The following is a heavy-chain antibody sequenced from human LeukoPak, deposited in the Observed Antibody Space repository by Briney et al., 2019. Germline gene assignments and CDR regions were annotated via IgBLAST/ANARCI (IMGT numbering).Heavy chain of an antibody. Sequence: PGGSLRLSCAASGFTFSSYAMSWVRQAPGKGLEWVSAISGSGGSTYYADSVKGRFTISRDNSKNTLYLQMNSLRAEDTAVYYCAKGGERGYCSSTSCFAYGMDVWGQGTTVTVSS. V-gene: IGHV3-23*01. D-gene: IGHD2-2*01. CDR2: ISGSGGST. CDR1: GFTFSSYA. J-gene: IGHJ6*02. CDR3: AKGGERGYCSSTSCFAYGMDV.